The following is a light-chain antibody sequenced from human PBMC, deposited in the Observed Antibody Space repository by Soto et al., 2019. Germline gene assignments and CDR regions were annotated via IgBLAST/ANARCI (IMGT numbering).Light chain of an antibody. Sequence: EIVLTQSPGTLSLSPGERATLSCRASQSVSSSYLAWYQQKPGQAPRLLIYGASSRATGIPDRFSGSGSGTDFPLTISRLEPKDFAVYFCQHYGNSPPFTFGQGTKVEIK. CDR3: QHYGNSPPFT. V-gene: IGKV3-20*01. J-gene: IGKJ2*01. CDR1: QSVSSSY. CDR2: GAS.